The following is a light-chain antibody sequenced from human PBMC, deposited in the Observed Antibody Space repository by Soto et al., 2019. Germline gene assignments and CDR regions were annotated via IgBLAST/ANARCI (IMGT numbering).Light chain of an antibody. Sequence: QSVLTQPASVSGSPGQSITISCTGTSSDVGGYNYVSWYQQHPGKAPKLMIYEVSNRPSGDSNCFSGSKSGNTASLTISGLQAVDAADYYCSSYTSSSTQVVFGGGAK. CDR2: EVS. CDR1: SSDVGGYNY. CDR3: SSYTSSSTQVV. V-gene: IGLV2-14*01. J-gene: IGLJ2*01.